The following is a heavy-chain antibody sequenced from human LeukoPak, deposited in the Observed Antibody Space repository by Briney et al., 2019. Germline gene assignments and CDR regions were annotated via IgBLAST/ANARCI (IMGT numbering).Heavy chain of an antibody. CDR3: VRGRYYFDTSGVFDY. D-gene: IGHD3-22*01. CDR1: GGTFSGYS. V-gene: IGHV4-34*01. CDR2: IDYSGST. Sequence: SETLSLTCSVYGGTFSGYSWGWIRQPPGKGLEWIGEIDYSGSTNYNPSLKSRVTISVDTSKNQFSLKLSSPTAADTAVYYCVRGRYYFDTSGVFDYWGQGTLVTVSS. J-gene: IGHJ4*02.